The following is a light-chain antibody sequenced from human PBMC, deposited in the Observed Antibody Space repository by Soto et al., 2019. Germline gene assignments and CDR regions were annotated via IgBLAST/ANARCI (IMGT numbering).Light chain of an antibody. V-gene: IGKV3-11*01. J-gene: IGKJ4*01. CDR1: QSVSSY. CDR2: DAS. CDR3: QQRSNWPPHT. Sequence: EIVLTQSPATLSLSPGERATLSCRASQSVSSYLAWYQQKPGQAPRLLIYDASNRATGIPARFSGSGSGTDFTLTISSLEPEDFAVYYCQQRSNWPPHTCGGGTKVEIK.